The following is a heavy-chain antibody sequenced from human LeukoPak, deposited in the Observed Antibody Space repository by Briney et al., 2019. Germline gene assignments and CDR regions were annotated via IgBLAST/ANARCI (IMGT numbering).Heavy chain of an antibody. D-gene: IGHD5-12*01. CDR2: ISYDGSNK. Sequence: PGGSLRLSCAASGFTFSSYGMHWVRQAPGKGLEWVAVISYDGSNKYYADSVKGRFTISRDNSKNTLYLQMNSLRAEDTAVYYCAKDQQRDGYNFDWFDPWGQGTLVTVSS. J-gene: IGHJ5*02. CDR1: GFTFSSYG. V-gene: IGHV3-30*18. CDR3: AKDQQRDGYNFDWFDP.